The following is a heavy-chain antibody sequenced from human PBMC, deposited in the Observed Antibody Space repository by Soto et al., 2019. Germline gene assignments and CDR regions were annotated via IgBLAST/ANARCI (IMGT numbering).Heavy chain of an antibody. CDR3: ARDWRMVVVTGSPSGMDV. Sequence: QVQLVQSGAEVKKPGASVKVSCKASGYTFTSYGISWVRQAPGQGLEWMGWISAYNGNTNYAQKLQGRVTMTTDTSTGTVYMELRSLRSDDTAVYYCARDWRMVVVTGSPSGMDVWGQGTTVTVSS. CDR1: GYTFTSYG. D-gene: IGHD2-21*02. CDR2: ISAYNGNT. V-gene: IGHV1-18*01. J-gene: IGHJ6*02.